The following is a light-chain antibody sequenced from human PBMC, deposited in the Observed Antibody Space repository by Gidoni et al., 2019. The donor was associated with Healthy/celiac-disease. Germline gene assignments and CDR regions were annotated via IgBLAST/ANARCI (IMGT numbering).Light chain of an antibody. V-gene: IGKV2-28*01. CDR3: MQALQTRIT. CDR2: LGS. J-gene: IGKJ5*01. CDR1: QSLLHSNGYNY. Sequence: DIVMTQSPLSLRVTPGEPASISCRSSQSLLHSNGYNYLDWYLQKPGQSPQLLIYLGSTRASGVPDRFSGSGSGTDFTLKISRVEAEDVGVYYCMQALQTRITFGQGTRLEIK.